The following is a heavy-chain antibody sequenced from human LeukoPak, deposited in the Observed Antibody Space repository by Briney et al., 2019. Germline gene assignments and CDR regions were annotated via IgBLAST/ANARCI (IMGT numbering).Heavy chain of an antibody. J-gene: IGHJ3*02. Sequence: PGGSLRLSCAASGFTFSSYSMNWVRQAPGKGLEWVSSISSSGSYIYYADSVKGRFTISRDNAKNSLYLQMNSLRAEDTAVYYCARVPTRVYAFDIWGQGTMVTVSS. CDR1: GFTFSSYS. CDR3: ARVPTRVYAFDI. V-gene: IGHV3-21*01. CDR2: ISSSGSYI.